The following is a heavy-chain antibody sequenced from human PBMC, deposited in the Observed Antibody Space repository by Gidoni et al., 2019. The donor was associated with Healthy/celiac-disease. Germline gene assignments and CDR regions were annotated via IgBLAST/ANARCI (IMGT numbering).Heavy chain of an antibody. CDR2: FNPNSGGT. J-gene: IGHJ4*02. V-gene: IGHV1-2*06. D-gene: IGHD2-8*01. CDR1: GYTFTGYY. CDR3: AREPQAGVYYFDY. Sequence: QVQLVQSGAEVKKHGASVKVSCKASGYTFTGYYMHWVRQAPGQGLEWLGRFNPNSGGTNYAQKFQGRVTMTRDTSISTAYMELSRLRSDDTAVYYCAREPQAGVYYFDYWGQGTLVTVSS.